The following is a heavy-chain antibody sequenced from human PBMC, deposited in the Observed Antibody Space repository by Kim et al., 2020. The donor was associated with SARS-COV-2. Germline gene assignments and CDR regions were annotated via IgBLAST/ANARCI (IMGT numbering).Heavy chain of an antibody. V-gene: IGHV3-23*01. D-gene: IGHD5-18*01. Sequence: GGSLRLSCAASGFTFSSYAMSWVRQAPGKGLEWVSVISGSGDSTYYADSGKGRFTISRDNSKNKLYLQMNSLRAEDTTVYYCAKDLGSSYVNYYGMDVWGQGSTGTLSS. CDR1: GFTFSSYA. CDR3: AKDLGSSYVNYYGMDV. J-gene: IGHJ6*02. CDR2: ISGSGDST.